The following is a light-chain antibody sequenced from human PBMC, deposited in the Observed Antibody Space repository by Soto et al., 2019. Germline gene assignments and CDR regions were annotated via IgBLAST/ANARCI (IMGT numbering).Light chain of an antibody. CDR1: SSNIGTYY. CDR3: AAWDDSLSSYV. CDR2: KNN. Sequence: QSVLTQPPSASGTPGQRVTISCSGSSSNIGTYYVDWYQQLPGTAPKLLIYKNNQRPSGVPDRFSGSKSGTSASLAISGLRSEDETDYYCAAWDDSLSSYVFGTGTKVTVL. V-gene: IGLV1-47*01. J-gene: IGLJ1*01.